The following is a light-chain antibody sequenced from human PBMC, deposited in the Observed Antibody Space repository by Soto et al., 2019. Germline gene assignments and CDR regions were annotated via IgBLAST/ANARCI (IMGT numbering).Light chain of an antibody. CDR3: QKYTNVPA. Sequence: DIQMTQSPSSLSASVGDRVTITCRASKGISNYLAWYQQIPGKVPKLLISAASTLQSGVPSRFSGSASGTDFTLTISSLQPEDVANYYCQKYTNVPAFGGGTKVEIK. CDR2: AAS. CDR1: KGISNY. J-gene: IGKJ4*01. V-gene: IGKV1-27*01.